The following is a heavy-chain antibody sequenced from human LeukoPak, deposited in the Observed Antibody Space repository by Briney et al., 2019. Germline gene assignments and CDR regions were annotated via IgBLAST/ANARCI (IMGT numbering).Heavy chain of an antibody. CDR1: SGSISSNNHF. CDR3: ARSDYGDYEGENWFDP. V-gene: IGHV4-61*05. D-gene: IGHD4-17*01. Sequence: SETLSLTCTVSSGSISSNNHFWGWIRQPQGKGLEWIGNIDYSGSTDYNPSLKSRVTMSVDTSKNQFSLKLSSVTAADTAVYYCARSDYGDYEGENWFDPWGQGTLVTVSS. J-gene: IGHJ5*02. CDR2: IDYSGST.